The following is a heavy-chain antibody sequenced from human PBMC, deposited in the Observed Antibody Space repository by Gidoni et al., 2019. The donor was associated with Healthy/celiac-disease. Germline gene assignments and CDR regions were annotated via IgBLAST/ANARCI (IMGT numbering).Heavy chain of an antibody. V-gene: IGHV4-34*01. D-gene: IGHD1-26*01. CDR1: GGSFSGYY. Sequence: QVQLQQWGAGLLNPSETLSLTCAAYGGSFSGYYWSWIRQPPGQGLEWIGEINHSGRTKYNPSHKSRGTITVATSKSQFSLKLSTVTAADTAMYYCARGGGGSYFRLDYWGQGTLVTVSS. CDR2: INHSGRT. CDR3: ARGGGGSYFRLDY. J-gene: IGHJ4*02.